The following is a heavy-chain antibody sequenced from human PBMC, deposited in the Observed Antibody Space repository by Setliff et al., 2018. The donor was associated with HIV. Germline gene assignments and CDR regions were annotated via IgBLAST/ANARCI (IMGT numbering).Heavy chain of an antibody. J-gene: IGHJ4*02. CDR3: ARAGRRHYYGSGSYAVFDY. V-gene: IGHV3-30*04. D-gene: IGHD3-10*01. Sequence: GGSLRLSCAASGFDFSNYAMHWVRQAPGKGLEWVALISYDGNNKYYVDSVKGRFTISRDNSKNTLYLQMNSLRVEDTAVYFCARAGRRHYYGSGSYAVFDYWGQGIVVTVSS. CDR2: ISYDGNNK. CDR1: GFDFSNYA.